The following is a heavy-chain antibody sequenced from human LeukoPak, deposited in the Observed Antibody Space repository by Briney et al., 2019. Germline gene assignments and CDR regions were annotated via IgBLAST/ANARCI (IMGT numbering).Heavy chain of an antibody. V-gene: IGHV3-11*06. D-gene: IGHD5-12*01. CDR2: ITSSGSYT. J-gene: IGHJ4*02. CDR3: ARYPVGNYDSGFDY. Sequence: GSLRLSCAASGFTFTDYYMTWIRQAPGKGLEWVSYITSSGSYTNYADSVKGRFTISRDNANNSLYLQMNSLRVEDSAVYYCARYPVGNYDSGFDYWGQGSLVTVSS. CDR1: GFTFTDYY.